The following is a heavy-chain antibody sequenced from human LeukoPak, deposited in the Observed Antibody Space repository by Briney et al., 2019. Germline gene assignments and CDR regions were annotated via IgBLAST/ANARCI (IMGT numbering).Heavy chain of an antibody. Sequence: GRSLRLSCTASGFTFGDYAMSWFRQAPGKGLEWVSSISSSSGSYIYYADSVKGRFTISRDNAKNSLYLQMNSLRAEDTAVYYCAELGITMIGGVWGKGTTVTISS. J-gene: IGHJ6*04. V-gene: IGHV3-21*01. CDR3: AELGITMIGGV. CDR2: ISSSSGSYI. D-gene: IGHD3-10*02. CDR1: GFTFGDYA.